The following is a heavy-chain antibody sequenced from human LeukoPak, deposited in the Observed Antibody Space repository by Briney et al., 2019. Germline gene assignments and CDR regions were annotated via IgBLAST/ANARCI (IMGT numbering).Heavy chain of an antibody. J-gene: IGHJ4*02. Sequence: GASVKVSCKASGGTFSSYAISWVRQAPGQGLEWMGGIIPLFGTANYAQKFQGRVTITAVESMSTAYMELSSLRSVDTAVYYCARGWLAGSTVVTPYNYWGQGTLVTVSS. CDR2: IIPLFGTA. CDR3: ARGWLAGSTVVTPYNY. D-gene: IGHD4-23*01. CDR1: GGTFSSYA. V-gene: IGHV1-69*13.